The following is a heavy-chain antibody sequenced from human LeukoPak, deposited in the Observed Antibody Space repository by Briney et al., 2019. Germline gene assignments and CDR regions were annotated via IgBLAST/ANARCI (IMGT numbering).Heavy chain of an antibody. Sequence: PGGSLRLSCAASGFTFSSYGMHWVRQAPGKGLEWVAFIRYDGSNKYYADSVKGRFTISRDNSKNTLYLQMNSLRAEDTAVYYCARDGPQYSGSYFDYWGQGTLVTVSS. CDR1: GFTFSSYG. CDR2: IRYDGSNK. CDR3: ARDGPQYSGSYFDY. V-gene: IGHV3-30*02. D-gene: IGHD1-26*01. J-gene: IGHJ4*02.